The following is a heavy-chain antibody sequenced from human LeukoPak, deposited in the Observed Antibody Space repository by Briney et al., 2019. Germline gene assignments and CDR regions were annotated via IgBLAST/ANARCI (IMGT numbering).Heavy chain of an antibody. CDR2: INHSGST. CDR1: GASFSSYY. D-gene: IGHD3-10*01. V-gene: IGHV4-34*01. J-gene: IGHJ4*02. Sequence: SETLSLTCSVSGASFSSYYWSWIRQPPGKGLEWIGEINHSGSTNYNPSLKSRVTISVDTSKNQFSLKLSSVTAADTAVYYCARQYYYGSGSYYNEDYWGQGTLVTVSS. CDR3: ARQYYYGSGSYYNEDY.